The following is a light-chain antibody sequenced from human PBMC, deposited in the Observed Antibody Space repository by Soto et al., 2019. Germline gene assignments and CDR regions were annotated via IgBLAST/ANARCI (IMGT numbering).Light chain of an antibody. J-gene: IGLJ2*01. CDR1: SSDVGGYDY. Sequence: QSALTQPASVSGSPGQSITISCTGTSSDVGGYDYVSWYQQHPGKAPKLIIYAVNNRPSGVSSRFSGSKSGNTASLTVSGLLAEDEADYYCSSYTGNSTPLIFGGGTKLTVL. V-gene: IGLV2-14*01. CDR2: AVN. CDR3: SSYTGNSTPLI.